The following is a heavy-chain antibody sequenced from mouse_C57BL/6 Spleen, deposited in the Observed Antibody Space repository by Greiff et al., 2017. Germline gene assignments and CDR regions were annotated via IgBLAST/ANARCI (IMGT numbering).Heavy chain of an antibody. Sequence: EVQLQQSGAELVKPGASVKLSCTASGFNIKDYYMHWVKQRTEQGLEWIGRIDPEDGETKYAPNFQGKATITADTSSNTAYLQLSSLTSEDTAVYYCARSWDVAMDYWGQGTSVTVSS. D-gene: IGHD4-1*01. CDR1: GFNIKDYY. V-gene: IGHV14-2*01. CDR2: IDPEDGET. CDR3: ARSWDVAMDY. J-gene: IGHJ4*01.